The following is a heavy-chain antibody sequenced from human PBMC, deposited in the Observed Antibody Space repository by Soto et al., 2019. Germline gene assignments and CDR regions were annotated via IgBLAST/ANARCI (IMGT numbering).Heavy chain of an antibody. J-gene: IGHJ4*02. D-gene: IGHD6-6*01. CDR2: ISSGNGNT. CDR3: ARKRQLVYFDY. CDR1: GYTFTYYT. Sequence: QVQLVQSGAEVKEPGASVKVSCKASGYTFTYYTIHWVRQAPGQGLEWMGSISSGNGNTKFSQKFQDSVTFTRDTSAGTAYMELGSLRSDAPAVYYCARKRQLVYFDYWGQGTLVTVSS. V-gene: IGHV1-3*01.